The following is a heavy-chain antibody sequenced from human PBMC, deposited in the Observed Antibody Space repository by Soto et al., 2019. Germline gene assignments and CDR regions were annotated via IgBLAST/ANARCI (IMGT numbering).Heavy chain of an antibody. V-gene: IGHV1-69*01. CDR1: GGTFSSYA. CDR2: FIPMFNRP. Sequence: QVQLVQSGAEVKKPGSSVKVSCKASGGTFSSYAISWVRQAPGQGLEWMGGFIPMFNRPHSARKFQGRVTIPADESTSTAYMDLSSLRSEDTAGYYCARGQFHHVSNYYYALDVWGQGTTVTVSS. CDR3: ARGQFHHVSNYYYALDV. J-gene: IGHJ6*02.